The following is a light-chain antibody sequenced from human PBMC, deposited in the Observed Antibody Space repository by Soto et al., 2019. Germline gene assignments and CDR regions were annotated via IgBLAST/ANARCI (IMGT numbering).Light chain of an antibody. CDR2: GAS. J-gene: IGKJ1*01. CDR3: QQYGSSHAT. Sequence: ETVLTQSPGTLSLSPGERATLSCRASQTIRSNYLAWYRQTPGQAPRLLIYGASNRATGIADRFSGSGSGTDFNLSISTLEPEDFALYYCQQYGSSHATFGPGPKGES. CDR1: QTIRSNY. V-gene: IGKV3-20*01.